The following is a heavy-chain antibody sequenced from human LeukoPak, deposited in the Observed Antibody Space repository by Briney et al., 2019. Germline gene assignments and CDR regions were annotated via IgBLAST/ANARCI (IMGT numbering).Heavy chain of an antibody. CDR1: GGSFSGYY. CDR3: ARGPVTTSGNCFDP. CDR2: IYYSGST. Sequence: PSETLSHTCAVYGGSFSGYYWSWIRQPPGKGLEWIGYIYYSGSTNYNPSLKSRVTISVDTSKNQFSLKLSSVTAADTAVYYCARGPVTTSGNCFDPWGQGTLVTVSS. D-gene: IGHD4-17*01. V-gene: IGHV4-59*08. J-gene: IGHJ5*02.